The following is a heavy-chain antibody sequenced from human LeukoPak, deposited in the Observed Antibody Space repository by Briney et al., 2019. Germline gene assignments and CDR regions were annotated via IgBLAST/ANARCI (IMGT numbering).Heavy chain of an antibody. Sequence: GSVKVSCKASGYTFTSYGISWVRQAPGQGLEWMGWISAYNGITNYAQKLQGRVTMTTDTSTSTAYMELRSLRSDDTAVYYCARGSAGGGRGYSYGLDYWGQGTLVTVSS. CDR2: ISAYNGIT. CDR1: GYTFTSYG. CDR3: ARGSAGGGRGYSYGLDY. V-gene: IGHV1-18*01. D-gene: IGHD5-18*01. J-gene: IGHJ4*02.